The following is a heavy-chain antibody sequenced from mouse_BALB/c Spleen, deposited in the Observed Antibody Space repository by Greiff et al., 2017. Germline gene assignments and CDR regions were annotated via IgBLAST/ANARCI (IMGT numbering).Heavy chain of an antibody. V-gene: IGHV5-6-3*01. CDR3: ARGSCGYWFAY. CDR1: GFTFSSYD. CDR2: INSNGGST. D-gene: IGHD1-1*01. J-gene: IGHJ3*01. Sequence: EVMLVESGGGLVQPGGSVKLSCAASGFTFSSYDMSWVSQTPDKRLEWVGTINSNGGSTYYPDSLKGRITISRDNAKNTLYLQMSRLKSEDTAMYYCARGSCGYWFAYWGQGTLVTVSA.